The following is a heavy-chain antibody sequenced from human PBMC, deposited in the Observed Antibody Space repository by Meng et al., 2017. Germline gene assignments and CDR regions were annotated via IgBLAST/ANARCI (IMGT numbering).Heavy chain of an antibody. CDR3: ARERPGIAAAGYPKTYYYYGMDV. CDR1: GFTFSSYW. J-gene: IGHJ6*02. Sequence: GESLKISCAASGFTFSSYWMHWVRQAPGKGLVWVSRINSDGSSTSYADFVKGRFTISRDNAKNTLYLQMNSLRAEDTAVYYCARERPGIAAAGYPKTYYYYGMDVWGQGTTVTVSS. CDR2: INSDGSST. D-gene: IGHD6-13*01. V-gene: IGHV3-74*01.